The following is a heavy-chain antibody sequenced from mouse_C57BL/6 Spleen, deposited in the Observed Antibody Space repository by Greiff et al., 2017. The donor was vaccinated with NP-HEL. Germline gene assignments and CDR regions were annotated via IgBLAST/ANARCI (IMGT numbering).Heavy chain of an antibody. J-gene: IGHJ3*01. V-gene: IGHV1-15*01. CDR1: GYTFTDYE. CDR3: TSDYGNYVWFAY. D-gene: IGHD2-1*01. Sequence: VQLQQSGAELVRPGASVTLSCKASGYTFTDYEMHWVKQTPVHGLEWIGAIDPETGGTAYNQKFKGKAILTADKSSSTAYMELRSLTSEDSAVYYCTSDYGNYVWFAYWGQGTLVTVSA. CDR2: IDPETGGT.